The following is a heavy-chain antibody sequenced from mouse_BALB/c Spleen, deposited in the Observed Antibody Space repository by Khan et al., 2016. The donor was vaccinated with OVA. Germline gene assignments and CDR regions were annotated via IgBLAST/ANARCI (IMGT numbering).Heavy chain of an antibody. D-gene: IGHD2-10*01. J-gene: IGHJ4*01. CDR1: GFSLTNYG. V-gene: IGHV2-6-1*01. Sequence: VQLQESGPGLAAPSQSLSITCTISGFSLTNYGIHWIRQPPGKGLEWLVVIWSDGSTTYHLALQSRLTITKDNSQSQVFLKMNGLQTDDTAIYFCARQPYYHYNIMDYWGQGTSVTVSS. CDR2: IWSDGST. CDR3: ARQPYYHYNIMDY.